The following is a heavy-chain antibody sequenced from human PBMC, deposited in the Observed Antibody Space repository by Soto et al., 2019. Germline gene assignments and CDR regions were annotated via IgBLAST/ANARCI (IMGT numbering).Heavy chain of an antibody. CDR3: ARVRDIVVVVGGWFDP. CDR1: GYTFTSNG. V-gene: IGHV1-18*01. Sequence: ASVKVSCKASGYTFTSNGRSWVRQAPGQGLEWMGWIGAYNGNTNYAQKLQGRVTMTTDTSTSTAYMELRSLRSDDTAVYYCARVRDIVVVVGGWFDPWGQGTLVTVSS. D-gene: IGHD2-15*01. J-gene: IGHJ5*02. CDR2: IGAYNGNT.